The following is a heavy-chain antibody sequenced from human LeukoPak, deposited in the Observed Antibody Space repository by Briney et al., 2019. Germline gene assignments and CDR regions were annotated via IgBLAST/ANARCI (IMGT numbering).Heavy chain of an antibody. CDR3: ARDRGYSYGPGDY. CDR2: IIPIFGTA. J-gene: IGHJ4*02. Sequence: GASVKVSCKASGGTFSSYAISWVRQAPGQGLEWMGGIIPIFGTANYAQKFQGRVTITADKSTSTAYMELSSLRSEDTAVYYCARDRGYSYGPGDYWGQGTLVTASS. V-gene: IGHV1-69*06. CDR1: GGTFSSYA. D-gene: IGHD5-18*01.